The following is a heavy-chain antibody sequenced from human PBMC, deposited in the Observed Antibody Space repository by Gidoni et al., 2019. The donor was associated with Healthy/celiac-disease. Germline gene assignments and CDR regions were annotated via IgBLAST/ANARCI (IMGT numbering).Heavy chain of an antibody. CDR3: ASWGGGTTGDAFDI. CDR2: INAGNGNT. D-gene: IGHD2-21*01. CDR1: TFTSYA. V-gene: IGHV1-3*01. J-gene: IGHJ3*02. Sequence: TFTSYAMHWVRQAPGQRLEWMGWINAGNGNTKYSQKFQGRVTITRDTSASTAYMELSSLRSEDTAVYYCASWGGGTTGDAFDIWGQGTMVTVSS.